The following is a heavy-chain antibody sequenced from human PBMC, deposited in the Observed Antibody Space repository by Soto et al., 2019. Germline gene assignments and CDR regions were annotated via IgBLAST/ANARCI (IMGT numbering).Heavy chain of an antibody. V-gene: IGHV4-34*01. CDR1: GGSFSGYY. Sequence: SETLSLTCAVYGGSFSGYYWSWIRQPPGKGLEWIGEINHSGSTNYNPSLKSRVTISVDTSKNQFSLKLSSVTAADTAVYYCARGPGISIWSGYRKPQYYYYGMDVWGQGTTVTVSS. CDR3: ARGPGISIWSGYRKPQYYYYGMDV. D-gene: IGHD3-3*01. J-gene: IGHJ6*02. CDR2: INHSGST.